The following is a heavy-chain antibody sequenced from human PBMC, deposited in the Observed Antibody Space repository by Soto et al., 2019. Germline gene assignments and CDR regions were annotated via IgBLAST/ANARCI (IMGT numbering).Heavy chain of an antibody. V-gene: IGHV4-34*01. Sequence: QVQLQQWGAGLLKPSETLSLTCAVYGGSFSGYYWSWIRQPPGKGLEWIGEINHSGSTNYNPSLTSRVTISVDTSTTQFSLKLSSVTAADTAVYYCARVRVPRYYDSSGHRRRGYYYGMDVWGQGTTVTVSS. CDR2: INHSGST. CDR1: GGSFSGYY. CDR3: ARVRVPRYYDSSGHRRRGYYYGMDV. J-gene: IGHJ6*02. D-gene: IGHD3-22*01.